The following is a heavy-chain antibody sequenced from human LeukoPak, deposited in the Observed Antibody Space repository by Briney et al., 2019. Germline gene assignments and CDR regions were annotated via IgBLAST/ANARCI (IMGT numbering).Heavy chain of an antibody. J-gene: IGHJ5*02. Sequence: ASVKVSCKASGGTFSSYAINWVRQATGQGLEWMGWMNPNSGNTGYAQKFQGRVTMTRNTSINTAYMELSSLRSEDTAVYYCARGSNGVVVITSWFDPWGQGTLVTVSS. CDR3: ARGSNGVVVITSWFDP. V-gene: IGHV1-8*02. D-gene: IGHD3-22*01. CDR1: GGTFSSYA. CDR2: MNPNSGNT.